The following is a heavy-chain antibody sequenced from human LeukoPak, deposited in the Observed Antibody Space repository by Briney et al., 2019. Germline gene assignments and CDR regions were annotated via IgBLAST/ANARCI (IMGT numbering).Heavy chain of an antibody. CDR3: ARADIVVVPALNWFDP. D-gene: IGHD2-2*01. V-gene: IGHV4-34*01. Sequence: SETLSLTCAVYGGFFSGYYWSWIRQPPGKGLEWIGEINHSGSTNYNPSLKSRVTISVDTSKNQFSLKLSSVTAGDTAVYYCARADIVVVPALNWFDPWGQGTLVTVSS. CDR2: INHSGST. J-gene: IGHJ5*02. CDR1: GGFFSGYY.